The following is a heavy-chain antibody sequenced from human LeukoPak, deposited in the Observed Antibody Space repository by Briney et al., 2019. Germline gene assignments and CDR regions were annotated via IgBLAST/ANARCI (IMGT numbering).Heavy chain of an antibody. Sequence: SETLSLTCAVSGGSISSSNWWSWVRQPPGKGLEWIGEIYHSGSTNYNPSLKSRVTISVDKSKHQFSLKLSSVTAADTAVYYCARERGNTAADGPWFDPWGQGTLVTVSS. D-gene: IGHD6-13*01. CDR2: IYHSGST. CDR3: ARERGNTAADGPWFDP. CDR1: GGSISSSNW. V-gene: IGHV4-4*02. J-gene: IGHJ5*02.